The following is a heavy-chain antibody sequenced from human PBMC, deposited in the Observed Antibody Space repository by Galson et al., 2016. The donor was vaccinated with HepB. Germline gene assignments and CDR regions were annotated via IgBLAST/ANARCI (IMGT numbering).Heavy chain of an antibody. V-gene: IGHV3-23*01. Sequence: SLRLSCAASGFTFTSYAMGWVRQAPGKGLEWVSTISDTDATTYYADSVKGRFIISRDNSRNTLFLQMNALRAEDTAIYSCARVVCYLTPGANCFRWFDPWGQGTLVTVSS. J-gene: IGHJ5*02. D-gene: IGHD4/OR15-4a*01. CDR2: ISDTDATT. CDR3: ARVVCYLTPGANCFRWFDP. CDR1: GFTFTSYA.